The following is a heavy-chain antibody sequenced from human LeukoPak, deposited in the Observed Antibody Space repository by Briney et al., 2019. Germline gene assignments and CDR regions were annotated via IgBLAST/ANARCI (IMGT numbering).Heavy chain of an antibody. V-gene: IGHV1-18*04. J-gene: IGHJ5*02. D-gene: IGHD3-16*01. CDR2: LNPYNGDT. CDR1: GYTFTGYY. Sequence: ASVKVSCKASGYTFTGYYIHWVRQAPGQGLEWMAWLNPYNGDTNYAQKLQGRVTMTTDTSTSTAYMELRSLRFDDTAVYYCARVGEVRNWFDPWGQGTLVTVSS. CDR3: ARVGEVRNWFDP.